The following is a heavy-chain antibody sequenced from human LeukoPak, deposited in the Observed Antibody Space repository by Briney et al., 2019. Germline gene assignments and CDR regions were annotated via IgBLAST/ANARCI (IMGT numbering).Heavy chain of an antibody. Sequence: GGSLRLSCAASGFTFSSYDMHWVRQATGKGLEWVSAIGTAGDTYYPGSVKGRFTISRENAKNSLYLQMNSLRAGDTAVYYCVRSTGYYYYMDVWGKGTTVTVSS. CDR2: IGTAGDT. CDR3: VRSTGYYYYMDV. J-gene: IGHJ6*03. D-gene: IGHD1-14*01. V-gene: IGHV3-13*01. CDR1: GFTFSSYD.